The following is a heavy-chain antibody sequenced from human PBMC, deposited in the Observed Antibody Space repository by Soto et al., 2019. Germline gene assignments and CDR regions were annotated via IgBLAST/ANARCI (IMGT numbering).Heavy chain of an antibody. J-gene: IGHJ3*02. V-gene: IGHV3-21*01. CDR1: GFTFSSYS. CDR3: ARSSAAGIFAAFDI. CDR2: ISSSSSYI. Sequence: GGSLRLSCAASGFTFSSYSMNWVRQAPGKGLEWVSSISSSSSYIYYADSVKGRFTISRDNAKNSLYLQMNSLRAEDTAWYYCARSSAAGIFAAFDIWGQGTMVTVSS. D-gene: IGHD6-13*01.